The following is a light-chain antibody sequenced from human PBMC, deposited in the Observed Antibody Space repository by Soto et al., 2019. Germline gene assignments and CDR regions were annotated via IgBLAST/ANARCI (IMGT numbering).Light chain of an antibody. Sequence: QSALTQPASVSGSPGQSIAISCTGTSSDVGGYNYVSWYQQYPGKAPKLKIYDVSNRPSGVSNRFSGSKSGNTASLTISGLQADDEADYYCSSYTSSSTLVFGGGTKLTVL. V-gene: IGLV2-14*01. CDR1: SSDVGGYNY. CDR2: DVS. J-gene: IGLJ2*01. CDR3: SSYTSSSTLV.